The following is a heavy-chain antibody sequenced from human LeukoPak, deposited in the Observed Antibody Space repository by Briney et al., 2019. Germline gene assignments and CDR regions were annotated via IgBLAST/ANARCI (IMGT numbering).Heavy chain of an antibody. J-gene: IGHJ6*03. V-gene: IGHV3-7*01. CDR2: MKQDGSDK. CDR3: VKVKQQLVRLLGRDTTYYYNYYLDV. Sequence: GRSLRLSCATSGFTLSRYGMHWVRQAPGKGLEWVANMKQDGSDKYYVDSVKGRFTISRDNAKNSLYLQMNSLRAEDTAVYYCVKVKQQLVRLLGRDTTYYYNYYLDVWGKGTTVTVSS. CDR1: GFTLSRYG. D-gene: IGHD6-13*01.